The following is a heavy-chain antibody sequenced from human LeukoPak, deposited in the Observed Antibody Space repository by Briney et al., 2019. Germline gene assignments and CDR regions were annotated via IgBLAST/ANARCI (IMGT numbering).Heavy chain of an antibody. CDR2: INPNSGGT. CDR3: ARPVDGYCSSTSCYEGEDY. V-gene: IGHV1-2*02. J-gene: IGHJ4*02. CDR1: GYTFTGHY. D-gene: IGHD2-2*03. Sequence: ASVKVSCKASGYTFTGHYMHWVRQAPGQGPEWMGWINPNSGGTNYAQKFQGRVTMTRDTSISTAYMELSRLRSDDTAVYYCARPVDGYCSSTSCYEGEDYWGQGTLVTVSS.